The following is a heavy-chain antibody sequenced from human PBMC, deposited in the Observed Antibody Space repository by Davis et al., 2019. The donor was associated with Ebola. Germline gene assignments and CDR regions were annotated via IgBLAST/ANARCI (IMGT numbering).Heavy chain of an antibody. V-gene: IGHV3-48*02. CDR1: GMTFSSYS. CDR2: ISSGSTTI. D-gene: IGHD2-21*02. Sequence: GGSLRLSCVASGMTFSSYSMNWVRQAPGKGLEWVSYISSGSTTIYYVDSVKGRFTISRDNAKKSLYLQMNSLRDEDTAVYYCARSPGESDWENWFDPWGQGTLVTVSS. CDR3: ARSPGESDWENWFDP. J-gene: IGHJ5*02.